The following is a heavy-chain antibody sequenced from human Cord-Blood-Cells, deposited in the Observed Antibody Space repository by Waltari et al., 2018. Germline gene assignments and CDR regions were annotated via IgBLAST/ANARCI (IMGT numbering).Heavy chain of an antibody. V-gene: IGHV3-9*01. CDR3: AADIAAAGEFDY. Sequence: EVQLVESGGGLVQPGRSLRLSCAASGFTFDDYAMHWVRQAPGKGLEWVSGISWNSVSIGYADSVKGRFTISRDNAKNALYLQMNSLRAEDTALYYCAADIAAAGEFDYWGQGTLVTVSS. J-gene: IGHJ4*02. D-gene: IGHD6-13*01. CDR2: ISWNSVSI. CDR1: GFTFDDYA.